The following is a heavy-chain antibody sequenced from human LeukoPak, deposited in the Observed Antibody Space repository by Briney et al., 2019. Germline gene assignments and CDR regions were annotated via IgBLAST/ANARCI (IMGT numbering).Heavy chain of an antibody. CDR1: GYTFSDYA. Sequence: GGSLRLSCVGSGYTFSDYAMSWVRQSPGKGLEWVAAISASSSTTYYADSVKGRFTISRDNSKNTLYLQMNSLRAEDTAVYYCARDSDYYDSSGYFDYWGQGTLVTVSS. CDR2: ISASSSTT. D-gene: IGHD3-22*01. V-gene: IGHV3-23*01. J-gene: IGHJ4*02. CDR3: ARDSDYYDSSGYFDY.